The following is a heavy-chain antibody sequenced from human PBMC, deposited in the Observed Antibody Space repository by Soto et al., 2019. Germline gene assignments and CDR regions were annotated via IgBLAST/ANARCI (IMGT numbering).Heavy chain of an antibody. Sequence: PGGSLRLSCAASGFTFSNAWMNWVRQDPGKGLEWVGRIKSKTDGGTTDYAAPVKGRFTISRDDSKNTLYLQMNSLKTEDTAVYYCTTETSGINYDSSGYYYPIDDYWGQGTLVTVSS. J-gene: IGHJ4*02. V-gene: IGHV3-15*07. CDR3: TTETSGINYDSSGYYYPIDDY. CDR2: IKSKTDGGTT. D-gene: IGHD3-22*01. CDR1: GFTFSNAW.